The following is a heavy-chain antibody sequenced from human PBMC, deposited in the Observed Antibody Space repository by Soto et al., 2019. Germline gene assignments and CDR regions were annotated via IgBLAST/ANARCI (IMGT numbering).Heavy chain of an antibody. CDR2: IYYSGST. CDR3: ARGEHLYYDFWSGYQSWYFDY. V-gene: IGHV4-61*01. D-gene: IGHD3-3*01. J-gene: IGHJ4*02. Sequence: SETLSLTCTVSGGSVSSGSYYWGWIRQPPGKGLEWIGYIYYSGSTNYNPSLKSRVTISVDTSKNQFSLKLSSVTAADTAVYYCARGEHLYYDFWSGYQSWYFDYWGQGTLVTVSS. CDR1: GGSVSSGSYY.